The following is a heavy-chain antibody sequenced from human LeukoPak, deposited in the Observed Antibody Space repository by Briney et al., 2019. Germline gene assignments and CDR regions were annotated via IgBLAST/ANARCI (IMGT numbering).Heavy chain of an antibody. J-gene: IGHJ3*02. CDR2: IYYSGST. Sequence: SETLSLTCTVSGDSISNYYWSWIRQPPGKGLEWIGYIYYSGSTNYNPSLKSRVTISVDTSKNQFSLKLSSVTAADTAVYYCARVPVHVYGSGSYYKRGRPYAFDIWGQGTMVTVSS. CDR3: ARVPVHVYGSGSYYKRGRPYAFDI. V-gene: IGHV4-59*08. CDR1: GDSISNYY. D-gene: IGHD3-10*01.